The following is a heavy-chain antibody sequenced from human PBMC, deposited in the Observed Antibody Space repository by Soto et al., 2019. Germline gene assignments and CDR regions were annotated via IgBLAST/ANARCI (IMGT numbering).Heavy chain of an antibody. CDR2: FDPEGGEK. D-gene: IGHD1-26*01. V-gene: IGHV1-24*01. CDR3: TTDSRGGRFGSVDI. CDR1: GYSLTELS. Sequence: GASVKVSCKVFGYSLTELSIYLFLQAPEKGLEWMGGFDPEGGEKIYAQNFQGRVTMTEDTSTDTAYMELRSLRSEDTAVYYCTTDSRGGRFGSVDIWGQGTTVTVSS. J-gene: IGHJ6*02.